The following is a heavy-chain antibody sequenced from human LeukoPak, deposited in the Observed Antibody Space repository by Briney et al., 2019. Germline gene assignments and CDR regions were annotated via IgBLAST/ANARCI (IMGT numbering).Heavy chain of an antibody. Sequence: GGSLRLSCAASGLTFSSYSLHWVRQAPGKGLEWATVISYDETEKYYADSVKGRFTISRDNSKNTLYLQMNSLRAEDTAVYYCAKETDIVAKGIDYWGQGTLVTVSS. J-gene: IGHJ4*02. CDR1: GLTFSSYS. CDR2: ISYDETEK. D-gene: IGHD2-15*01. CDR3: AKETDIVAKGIDY. V-gene: IGHV3-30*04.